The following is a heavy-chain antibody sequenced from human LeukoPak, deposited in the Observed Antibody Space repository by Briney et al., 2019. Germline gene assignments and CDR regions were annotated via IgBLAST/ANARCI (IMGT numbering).Heavy chain of an antibody. V-gene: IGHV3-74*01. D-gene: IGHD6-19*01. CDR1: GFAFSRYW. CDR2: VNGDGSTT. Sequence: PGGSLRLSCAASGFAFSRYWMHWVRQAPGKGLVWVSRVNGDGSTTTYAASVKGRFTISRDNAKTTLYLQMNSLKTEDTAVYYCTTDKSRFVRIAVAGTSNFNYYYYMDVWGQGTLVTVSS. J-gene: IGHJ6*03. CDR3: TTDKSRFVRIAVAGTSNFNYYYYMDV.